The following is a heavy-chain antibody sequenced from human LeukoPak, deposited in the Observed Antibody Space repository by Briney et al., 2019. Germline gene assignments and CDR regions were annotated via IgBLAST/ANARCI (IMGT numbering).Heavy chain of an antibody. CDR2: LYYSGST. V-gene: IGHV4-39*07. Sequence: SETLSLTCTVSGGSISSSNYYWGWIRQSPGKGLEWIGGLYYSGSTYYNPSLKSRVTISIDTSKNQFSLKLSSVTAADTAVYYCARAGYDSSGYSTYYFDYWGQGTLVTVSS. CDR1: GGSISSSNYY. CDR3: ARAGYDSSGYSTYYFDY. D-gene: IGHD3-22*01. J-gene: IGHJ4*02.